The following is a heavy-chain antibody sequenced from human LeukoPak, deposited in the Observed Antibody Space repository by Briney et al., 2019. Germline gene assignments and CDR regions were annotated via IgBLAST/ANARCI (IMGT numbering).Heavy chain of an antibody. J-gene: IGHJ4*02. CDR3: ARDRFGAFDY. CDR1: GFTFSSYA. D-gene: IGHD3-10*01. V-gene: IGHV3-30-3*01. Sequence: GGSLRLSCAASGFTFSSYAMHWVRQAPGKGLEWVAVISYDGSNKYYADSVKGRFTTYRDNSKNTLYLQMNSLRAEDTAVYYCARDRFGAFDYWGQVTLVTVSS. CDR2: ISYDGSNK.